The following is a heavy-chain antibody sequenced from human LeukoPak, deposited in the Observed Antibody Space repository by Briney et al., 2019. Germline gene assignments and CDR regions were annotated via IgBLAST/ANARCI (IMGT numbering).Heavy chain of an antibody. D-gene: IGHD2-2*01. CDR1: GYIFTSYG. CDR2: ISAYNGNT. CDR3: ARDGLLPAARLVDY. Sequence: ASVKVSCKASGYIFTSYGISWLRQAPGQGLEWMGWISAYNGNTNYAQKLQGRVTMTTDTSTSTAYMELRSLRSDDTAVYYCARDGLLPAARLVDYWGQGTLVTVSS. V-gene: IGHV1-18*01. J-gene: IGHJ4*02.